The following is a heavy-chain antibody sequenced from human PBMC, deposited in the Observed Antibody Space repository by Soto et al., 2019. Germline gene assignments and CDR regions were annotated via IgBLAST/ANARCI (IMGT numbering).Heavy chain of an antibody. CDR2: FKSKTDGGTT. CDR3: TTDRGLRYLFGADDFDD. V-gene: IGHV3-15*01. CDR1: GFSFSNAW. D-gene: IGHD3-9*01. J-gene: IGHJ4*02. Sequence: PGGSLRLSCAASGFSFSNAWMSWVRQAPGKGLEWVGRFKSKTDGGTTDYAAPVKGRFTISRDDSKNMLYLQMNSLKSEDTGVYFCTTDRGLRYLFGADDFDDGGQGTLVTVSS.